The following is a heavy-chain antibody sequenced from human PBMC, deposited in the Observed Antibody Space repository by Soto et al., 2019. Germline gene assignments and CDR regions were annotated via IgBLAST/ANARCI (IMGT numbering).Heavy chain of an antibody. CDR2: INPPNCDV. CDR1: DYTFAAYW. CDR3: ARPDYIHDVAYHTYDI. Sequence: GESLKFSCKGFDYTFAAYWIGWLRQLPGKVLGVMGVINPPNCDVTNSPPFEGKVAISADQSIHTAFLQWRSLKASDRHMYYCARPDYIHDVAYHTYDIWGQGTMVTVSS. J-gene: IGHJ3*02. D-gene: IGHD2-2*01. V-gene: IGHV5-51*01.